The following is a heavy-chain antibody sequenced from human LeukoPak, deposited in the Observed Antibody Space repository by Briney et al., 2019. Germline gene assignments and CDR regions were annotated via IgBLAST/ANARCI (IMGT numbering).Heavy chain of an antibody. V-gene: IGHV3-23*01. J-gene: IGHJ4*02. CDR1: GFTFSSYA. D-gene: IGHD3-10*01. Sequence: PGGSLRLSCAASGFTFSSYAMNWVRQAPGKGLEWVSAISGSGGSTYYADSVKGRFTISRDNSKNTLYLQMNSLRAEDTAVYYCAKGPIIFPYYFDYWGQGTLVTVSS. CDR3: AKGPIIFPYYFDY. CDR2: ISGSGGST.